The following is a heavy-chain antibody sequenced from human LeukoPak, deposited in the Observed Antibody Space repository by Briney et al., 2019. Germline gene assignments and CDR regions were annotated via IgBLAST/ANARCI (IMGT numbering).Heavy chain of an antibody. Sequence: GGSLRLSCAASGFTFSSYGMHWVRQAPSKGLEWVAFIRYDGSNKYYADSVKGRFTISRDNSKNTLYLQMNSLRAEDTAVYYCAKDRSLSIAARPNDYWGQGTLVTVSS. CDR2: IRYDGSNK. CDR1: GFTFSSYG. D-gene: IGHD6-6*01. V-gene: IGHV3-30*02. CDR3: AKDRSLSIAARPNDY. J-gene: IGHJ4*02.